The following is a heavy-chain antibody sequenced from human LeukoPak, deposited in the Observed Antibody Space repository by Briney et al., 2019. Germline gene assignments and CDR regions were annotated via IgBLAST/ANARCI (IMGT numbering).Heavy chain of an antibody. D-gene: IGHD6-13*01. J-gene: IGHJ5*02. CDR3: AGLHFAAAEEFDP. V-gene: IGHV4-59*08. CDR2: IYYSGST. CDR1: GGSINGFY. Sequence: SETLSLTCTVSGGSINGFYWSWIRHPPGKGLEWIGYIYYSGSTNYNPSLRSRVTISVDRSKNQFSLKMNSVTAADTAMYYCAGLHFAAAEEFDPWGQGTLVTVSS.